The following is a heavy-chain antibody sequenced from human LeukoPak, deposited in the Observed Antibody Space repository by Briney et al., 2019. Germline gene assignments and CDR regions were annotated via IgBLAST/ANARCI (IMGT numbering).Heavy chain of an antibody. CDR1: GGSISSSSYY. CDR3: ARDPHSRCSGGSCYAYYFDY. CDR2: IYYSGST. D-gene: IGHD2-15*01. J-gene: IGHJ4*02. Sequence: SETLSLTCTVSGGSISSSSYYWSWIRQPPGKGLEWIGYIYYSGSTNYNPSLKSRVTISVDTSKNQFSLKLSSVTAADTAVYYCARDPHSRCSGGSCYAYYFDYWGQGTLVTVSP. V-gene: IGHV4-61*01.